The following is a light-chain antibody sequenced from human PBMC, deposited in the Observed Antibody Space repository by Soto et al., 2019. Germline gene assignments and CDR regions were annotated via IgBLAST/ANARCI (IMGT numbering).Light chain of an antibody. CDR1: SSDVGGYNY. J-gene: IGLJ3*02. V-gene: IGLV2-14*01. CDR3: SSYTSSSTRV. Sequence: QSALTQPASVSGSPGQSITISCTGTSSDVGGYNYVSWYQQHPGTAPKLMIYEVSNRPSGVSNRFSGSKSGNTASLTIAGIQAEDEADYYCSSYTSSSTRVFGGGPKLTVL. CDR2: EVS.